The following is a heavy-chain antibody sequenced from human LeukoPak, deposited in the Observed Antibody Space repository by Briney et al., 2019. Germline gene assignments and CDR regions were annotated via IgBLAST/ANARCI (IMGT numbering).Heavy chain of an antibody. CDR1: GFILNNHA. CDR3: AKDVRGYNRPVDY. D-gene: IGHD3-10*02. Sequence: GGSLRLSCAASGFILNNHAMTWVRQAPGKGLEWVSAISGSGSGTDYADSVKGRFTISRDNSKNTLYLQINSLRAEDTAVYYCAKDVRGYNRPVDYWGQGTLVTVSS. CDR2: ISGSGSGT. J-gene: IGHJ4*02. V-gene: IGHV3-23*01.